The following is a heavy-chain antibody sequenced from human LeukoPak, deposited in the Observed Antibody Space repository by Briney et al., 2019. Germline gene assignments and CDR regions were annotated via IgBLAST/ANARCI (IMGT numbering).Heavy chain of an antibody. CDR2: TTDDGDST. J-gene: IGHJ5*02. V-gene: IGHV3-23*01. Sequence: GGSLRLSCVVSGFTFSNPAMNWVRQAPGKGLEWVSVTTDDGDSTYYADSVRGRFTISRDNSKNTLYLQMNSLGADDTAVYYRARGPSSSGGWLRWFDPWGQGILVTVSS. CDR1: GFTFSNPA. D-gene: IGHD2-15*01. CDR3: ARGPSSSGGWLRWFDP.